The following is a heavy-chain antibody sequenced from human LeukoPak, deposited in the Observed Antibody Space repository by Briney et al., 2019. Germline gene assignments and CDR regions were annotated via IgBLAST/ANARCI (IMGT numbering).Heavy chain of an antibody. CDR2: INPSGGST. V-gene: IGHV1-46*01. CDR1: GYTFPSYF. D-gene: IGHD5-24*01. Sequence: GASVKVSCKASGYTFPSYFMHWVRQAPGQGLEWMGIINPSGGSTSYAQKFQGRVTMTRDTSTSTVYMELSSLRSEDTAVYYCARDLRDGYNFDWFDPWGQGTLVTVSS. CDR3: ARDLRDGYNFDWFDP. J-gene: IGHJ5*02.